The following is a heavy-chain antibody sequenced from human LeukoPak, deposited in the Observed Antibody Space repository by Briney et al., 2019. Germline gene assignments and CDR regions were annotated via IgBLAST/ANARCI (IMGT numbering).Heavy chain of an antibody. CDR1: GYNFNDYY. D-gene: IGHD3-10*01. Sequence: ASVKVSCKASGYNFNDYYLQWGRQAPGQGLEWMGWINTKNGGTYYAEKFQGRVTMTRDTSITTVYMELSRLRSDDTAIYYCATDITALDYWGQGTLVTVSS. J-gene: IGHJ4*02. CDR3: ATDITALDY. V-gene: IGHV1-2*02. CDR2: INTKNGGT.